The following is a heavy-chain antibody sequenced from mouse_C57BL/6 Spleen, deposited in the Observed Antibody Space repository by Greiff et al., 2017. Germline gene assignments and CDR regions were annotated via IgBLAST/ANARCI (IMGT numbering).Heavy chain of an antibody. V-gene: IGHV5-6*01. D-gene: IGHD1-1*01. CDR2: ISSGGSYT. CDR1: GFTFSSYG. Sequence: EVKLVESGGDLVKPGGSLKLSCAASGFTFSSYGMSWVRQTPAQRLEWVATISSGGSYTYYPERVKGRFTISRDTAKHTLYLQMSSLKSGDTAMDHCARLHYYGSGYGGFDYAIDYWGQGASVTVSS. J-gene: IGHJ4*01. CDR3: ARLHYYGSGYGGFDYAIDY.